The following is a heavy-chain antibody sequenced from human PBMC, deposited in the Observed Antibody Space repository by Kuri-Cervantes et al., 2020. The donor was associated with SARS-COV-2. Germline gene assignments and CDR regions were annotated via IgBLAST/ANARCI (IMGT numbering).Heavy chain of an antibody. Sequence: GGSLRPSCAASGFNFSRTDMHWVRQAPGKGLEWVAVISHDGKNKKCIASGKGRFTITRDYSQNTLYLHMKSLRSEDTAMYYCAKDRVGVQDFWGQGTLVTVSS. J-gene: IGHJ4*02. CDR1: GFNFSRTD. CDR3: AKDRVGVQDF. D-gene: IGHD2-21*01. CDR2: ISHDGKNK. V-gene: IGHV3-30*18.